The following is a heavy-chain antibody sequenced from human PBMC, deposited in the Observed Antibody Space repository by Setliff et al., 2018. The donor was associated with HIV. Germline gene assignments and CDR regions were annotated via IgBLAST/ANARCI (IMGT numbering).Heavy chain of an antibody. CDR1: GGSFSHSDW. Sequence: PSETLSLTCTVSGGSFSHSDWWTWVRQSPGKGLEWIAEIYHSGSTNYNPSLRSRVTMSVDTSKNQFSLKLSSVTAADTAVYYCASMERGSGFSNRNYFDYWGQGTLVTVSS. V-gene: IGHV4-4*02. D-gene: IGHD6-19*01. J-gene: IGHJ4*02. CDR3: ASMERGSGFSNRNYFDY. CDR2: IYHSGST.